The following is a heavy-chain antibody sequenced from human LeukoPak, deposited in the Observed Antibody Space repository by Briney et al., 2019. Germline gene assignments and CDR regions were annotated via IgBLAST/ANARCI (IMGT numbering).Heavy chain of an antibody. V-gene: IGHV4-61*02. D-gene: IGHD2-2*01. CDR1: GGSISSGSYY. CDR2: IYTSGST. J-gene: IGHJ4*02. Sequence: SETLSLTCTVSGGSISSGSYYWSWIRQPAGKGLEWIGRIYTSGSTNYNPSLKSRVTISVDTSKNQFSLKLSSVTAADTAVYYCARDRGYCSSTSCYYFFDYWGQGTLVTVSS. CDR3: ARDRGYCSSTSCYYFFDY.